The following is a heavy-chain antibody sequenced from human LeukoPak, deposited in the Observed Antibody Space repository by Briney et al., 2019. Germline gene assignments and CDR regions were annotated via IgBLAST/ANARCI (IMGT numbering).Heavy chain of an antibody. J-gene: IGHJ4*02. D-gene: IGHD6-19*01. CDR1: GFTFSSYA. V-gene: IGHV3-23*01. CDR2: MSGSGGST. CDR3: ANGSIAVALFDY. Sequence: PGGSLRLSCAASGFTFSSYAMSWVRQAPGKGLEWVSAMSGSGGSTYYADSVKGRFTISRDNSKNTLYLQMNSLRAEDTAVYYCANGSIAVALFDYWGQGTLVTVSS.